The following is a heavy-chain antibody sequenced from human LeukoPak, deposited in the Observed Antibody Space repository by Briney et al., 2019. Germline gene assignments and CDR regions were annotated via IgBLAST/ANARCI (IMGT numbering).Heavy chain of an antibody. CDR3: ARHQGSSDDY. V-gene: IGHV4-39*01. D-gene: IGHD6-6*01. CDR1: GGSISSSSYY. CDR2: IYYSGST. J-gene: IGHJ4*02. Sequence: PSETLSLTCTVSGGSISSSSYYWGWIRQPPGKGLEWIGSIYYSGSTYYNPSLKSRVTISVDTSKNQFSLKLSSVTAADTAMYYCARHQGSSDDYWGQGTLVTVSS.